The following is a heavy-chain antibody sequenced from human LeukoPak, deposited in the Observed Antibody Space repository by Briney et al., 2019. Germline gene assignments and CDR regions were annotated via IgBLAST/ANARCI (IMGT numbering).Heavy chain of an antibody. Sequence: PGGSLRLSCAASGFNFKSYSMNWVRQAPGKGLVWVSSISSTSSDLLYADSVKGRFTVSRDNGKNSLYLQMNSLRAEDTAVYYYARAAGHYFDYWGQGSLVTVSS. J-gene: IGHJ4*02. D-gene: IGHD3-10*01. CDR3: ARAAGHYFDY. CDR2: ISSTSSDL. CDR1: GFNFKSYS. V-gene: IGHV3-21*06.